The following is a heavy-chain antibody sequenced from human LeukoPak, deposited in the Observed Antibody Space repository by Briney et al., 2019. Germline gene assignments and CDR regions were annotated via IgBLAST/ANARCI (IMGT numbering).Heavy chain of an antibody. CDR1: GFNFCSYA. CDR3: ARESWSDSVAFDI. J-gene: IGHJ3*02. V-gene: IGHV3-30*04. Sequence: GRSLRLSCAASGFNFCSYAMHWVRQAPGEGLEWVGLISYGGIDKSYADSVKGRFTISRDSSKRTLYHQMNSLRAEDTAMYYCARESWSDSVAFDIWGLGTMVIVSS. CDR2: ISYGGIDK. D-gene: IGHD3-3*01.